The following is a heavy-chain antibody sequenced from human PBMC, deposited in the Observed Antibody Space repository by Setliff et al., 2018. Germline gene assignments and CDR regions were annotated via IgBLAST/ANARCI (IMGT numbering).Heavy chain of an antibody. J-gene: IGHJ1*01. CDR3: AKVGKSGTWDQYFQY. CDR1: GFTFSSFW. Sequence: PGGSLRLSCGSSGFTFSSFWMSWVRQAPGKGLEWVSGIRADASRTYYADSVKGRFTISRDNAKDTLYLQMNSLRAEDTAVYYCAKVGKSGTWDQYFQYWGQGTLVTVSS. CDR2: IRADASRT. V-gene: IGHV3-23*01. D-gene: IGHD3-10*01.